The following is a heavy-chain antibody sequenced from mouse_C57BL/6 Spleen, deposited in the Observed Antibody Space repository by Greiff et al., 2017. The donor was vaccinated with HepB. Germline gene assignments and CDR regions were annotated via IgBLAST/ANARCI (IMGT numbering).Heavy chain of an antibody. V-gene: IGHV1-82*01. CDR2: IYPGDGDT. CDR1: GYAFSSSW. J-gene: IGHJ3*01. CDR3: ARGDYYGSKAY. D-gene: IGHD1-1*01. Sequence: QVQLQQSGPELVKPGASVKISCKASGYAFSSSWMNWVKQRPGKGLEWIGRIYPGDGDTNYNGKFKGKATLTADKSSSTAYMQLSSLTSEDSAVYFCARGDYYGSKAYWGQGTLVTVSA.